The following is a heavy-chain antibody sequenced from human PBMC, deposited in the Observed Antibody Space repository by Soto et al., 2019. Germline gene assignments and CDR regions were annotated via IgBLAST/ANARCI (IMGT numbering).Heavy chain of an antibody. CDR2: ISGSGGST. V-gene: IGHV3-23*01. J-gene: IGHJ4*02. D-gene: IGHD3-22*01. CDR1: GFTFSSYA. Sequence: GGSLRLSCAASGFTFSSYAMSWVRQAPGKGLEWVSAISGSGGSTYYADSVKGRFTISRDNSKNTLYLQMNSLRAEDTAVYYCAKPPPGFHEDLSWFFDYWGQGTLVTVSS. CDR3: AKPPPGFHEDLSWFFDY.